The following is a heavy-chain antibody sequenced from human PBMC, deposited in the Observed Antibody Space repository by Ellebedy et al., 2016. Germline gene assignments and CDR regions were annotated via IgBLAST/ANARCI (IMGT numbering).Heavy chain of an antibody. Sequence: ASVKVSCXASGYSFTGYYIHWVRQAPGQGLEWMGWINPNSGGTNYAQKFRGRVTMTRDTSIATAYMELSGLTSVDTAVYFCASVIEPSDIGHSYVMDVWGQGTTVTVSS. CDR2: INPNSGGT. J-gene: IGHJ6*02. CDR3: ASVIEPSDIGHSYVMDV. D-gene: IGHD2-15*01. CDR1: GYSFTGYY. V-gene: IGHV1-2*02.